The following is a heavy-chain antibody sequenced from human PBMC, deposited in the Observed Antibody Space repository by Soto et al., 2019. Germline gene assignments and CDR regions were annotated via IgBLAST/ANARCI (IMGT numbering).Heavy chain of an antibody. V-gene: IGHV1-2*04. J-gene: IGHJ4*02. D-gene: IGHD7-27*01. CDR3: VRDLLGSGGHFDY. Sequence: ASVKVSCKASGYTFTGYYMHWVRQAPGQGLEWMGWINPNSGGTNYAQKFQGWVTMTRDTSISTAYMELSRLRAEDTAVYHCVRDLLGSGGHFDYWGQGTPVTVSS. CDR2: INPNSGGT. CDR1: GYTFTGYY.